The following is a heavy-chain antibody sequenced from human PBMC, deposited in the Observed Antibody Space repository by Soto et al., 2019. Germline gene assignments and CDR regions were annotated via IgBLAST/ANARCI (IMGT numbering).Heavy chain of an antibody. Sequence: EVQLVESGGGLVQPGRSLRLSCATSGLTLGNYAMHWVRQPPGKGLEWVSGISWDSGTIGYAGSVKGRFTISRDNAKNSLYMQMNSPRTEDTALYYCTKDGGTARGAFDVWGQGTRVTVST. V-gene: IGHV3-9*01. CDR1: GLTLGNYA. D-gene: IGHD1-7*01. CDR2: ISWDSGTI. CDR3: TKDGGTARGAFDV. J-gene: IGHJ3*01.